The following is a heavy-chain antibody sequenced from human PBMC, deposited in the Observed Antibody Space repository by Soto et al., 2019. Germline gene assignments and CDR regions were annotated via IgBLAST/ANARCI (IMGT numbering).Heavy chain of an antibody. D-gene: IGHD3-3*01. CDR2: IDDAGST. V-gene: IGHV4-59*01. J-gene: IGHJ2*01. CDR1: GGSMTSYY. CDR3: ARAYFDFTGGYSPYWYSEV. Sequence: KPSETLSLTCRVSGGSMTSYYWNWLRQSPGKGLEWIGYIDDAGSTKFNPSLRSRVSMSILTSQGQVSLTLDSVTAADTAVYYCARAYFDFTGGYSPYWYSEVWGRGTLVTV.